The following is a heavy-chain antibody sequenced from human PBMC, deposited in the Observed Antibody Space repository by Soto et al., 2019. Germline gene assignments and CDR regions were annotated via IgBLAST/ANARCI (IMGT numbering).Heavy chain of an antibody. J-gene: IGHJ4*02. CDR3: ARENYGDHYFDY. Sequence: QVQLVESGGGVVQPGRSLRLSCKASGFTFSHYARHWARQAPGEGREGVAVISYDASKKYYADSVKGRFTISRDNPKNTLHLQVNSLRGEDTAVYYCARENYGDHYFDYWGQGTLVSVSS. CDR1: GFTFSHYA. D-gene: IGHD4-17*01. CDR2: ISYDASKK. V-gene: IGHV3-30-3*01.